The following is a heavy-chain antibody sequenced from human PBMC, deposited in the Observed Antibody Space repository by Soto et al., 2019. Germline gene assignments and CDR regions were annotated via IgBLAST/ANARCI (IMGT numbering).Heavy chain of an antibody. Sequence: QLQLVESGGGVVQPGGSLRLSCAASGFTFSSYGMHWVRQAPGKGLEWAAVIWRDGSDNYYADSVKGRFTISRDNSKNTLYLRMNSLRDEDTAVYYCAADRRGVNYGMEVWGQGTTVTVSS. D-gene: IGHD3-10*01. CDR2: IWRDGSDN. CDR1: GFTFSSYG. J-gene: IGHJ6*02. CDR3: AADRRGVNYGMEV. V-gene: IGHV3-33*01.